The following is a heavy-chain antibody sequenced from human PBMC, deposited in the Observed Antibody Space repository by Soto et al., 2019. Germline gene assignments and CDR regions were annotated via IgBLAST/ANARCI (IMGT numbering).Heavy chain of an antibody. D-gene: IGHD4-17*01. J-gene: IGHJ6*02. V-gene: IGHV3-11*05. CDR2: ISSSSIST. Sequence: QVQLVESGGGLVKPGGSLRLSCAASGFTFSDYFRSCIRQAPGKGPEWISHISSSSISTNYADSVKGRFTISRDNAKNSLYLEMTSLTAADTASYYCAKNGDYTYYYAMDVWGQGTPVSVSS. CDR1: GFTFSDYF. CDR3: AKNGDYTYYYAMDV.